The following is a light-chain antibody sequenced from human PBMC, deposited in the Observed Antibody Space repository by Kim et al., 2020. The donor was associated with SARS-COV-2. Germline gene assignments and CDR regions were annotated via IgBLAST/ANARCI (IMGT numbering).Light chain of an antibody. V-gene: IGKV1-5*03. CDR1: QSIYSW. CDR3: QQYYIYWT. J-gene: IGKJ1*01. CDR2: KAS. Sequence: DIQVTQSPSTLSASVGDRVTITCRASQSIYSWLAWYQQKPGKAPKLLILKASSLESGVPSRFSGSGSGTEFTLTISSLQPDDVATYYCQQYYIYWTFGQGTKVDIK.